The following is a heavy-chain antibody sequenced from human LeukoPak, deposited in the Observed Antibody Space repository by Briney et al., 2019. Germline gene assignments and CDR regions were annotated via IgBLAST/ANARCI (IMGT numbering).Heavy chain of an antibody. V-gene: IGHV4-39*07. CDR3: ARATPPGPQPWYFDL. CDR2: IYYSGST. J-gene: IGHJ2*01. D-gene: IGHD1-1*01. CDR1: GGSISSSSYY. Sequence: PSETLSLTCTVSGGSISSSSYYWGWIRQPPGKGLEWIGSIYYSGSTYYNPSLKSRVTISVDTSKNQFSLKLSSVTAADTAVYYCARATPPGPQPWYFDLWGRGTLVTVSS.